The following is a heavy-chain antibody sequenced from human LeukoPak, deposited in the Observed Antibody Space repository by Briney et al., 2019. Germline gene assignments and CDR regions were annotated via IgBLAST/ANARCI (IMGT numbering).Heavy chain of an antibody. V-gene: IGHV4-59*01. CDR3: ARSGGGSGSY. CDR1: GGSISPYY. D-gene: IGHD6-19*01. J-gene: IGHJ4*02. Sequence: SETLSLTCTVSGGSISPYYWSWIRQPPGKGLEWIGYIYYSGSTNYNPSLKSRVTISLDTSRNQFSLKLSPVTAADTAVYFCARSGGGSGSYWGRGTLVTVSS. CDR2: IYYSGST.